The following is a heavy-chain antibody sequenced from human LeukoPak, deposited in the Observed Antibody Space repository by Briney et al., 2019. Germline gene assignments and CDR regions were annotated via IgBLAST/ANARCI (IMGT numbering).Heavy chain of an antibody. Sequence: SVEVSCKASGGTFSSYAISWVRQAPGQGLEWMGRIIPIFGTANYAQKFQGRVTITTDESTSTAYVELSSLRSEDTAVYYYARAGYCTNGVCPWYYMDVWGKGTTVTVSS. CDR2: IIPIFGTA. D-gene: IGHD2-8*01. V-gene: IGHV1-69*05. CDR3: ARAGYCTNGVCPWYYMDV. J-gene: IGHJ6*03. CDR1: GGTFSSYA.